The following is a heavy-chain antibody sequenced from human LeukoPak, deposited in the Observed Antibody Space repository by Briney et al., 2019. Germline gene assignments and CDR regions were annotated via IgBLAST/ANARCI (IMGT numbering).Heavy chain of an antibody. CDR2: IWYDGGNK. V-gene: IGHV3-33*01. CDR3: ARVPRSSRIPIFR. Sequence: GGSLRLSCAASGFTFSNYGMHWVRQAPGKGLEWVAVIWYDGGNKYYADSVEGRFTISRDNSKNTLYLQLNSLRAEDTAVYYCARVPRSSRIPIFRWGQGTLVTVSS. D-gene: IGHD3-3*01. J-gene: IGHJ4*02. CDR1: GFTFSNYG.